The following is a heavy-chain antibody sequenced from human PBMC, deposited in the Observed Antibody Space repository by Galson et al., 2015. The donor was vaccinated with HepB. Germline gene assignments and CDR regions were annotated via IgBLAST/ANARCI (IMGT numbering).Heavy chain of an antibody. J-gene: IGHJ4*02. D-gene: IGHD3-10*02. Sequence: SLRLSCAASGFTFSNAWMSWVRQAPGKGLEWVGRIKSKTDGGTTDYAAPVKGRFTISRDDSKNTLYLQMNSLKTEDTAVYYCTTDLDLFGELLSYWGQGTLVTVSS. V-gene: IGHV3-15*01. CDR3: TTDLDLFGELLSY. CDR2: IKSKTDGGTT. CDR1: GFTFSNAW.